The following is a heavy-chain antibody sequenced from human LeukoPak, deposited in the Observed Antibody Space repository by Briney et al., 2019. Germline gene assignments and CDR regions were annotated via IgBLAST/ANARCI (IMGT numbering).Heavy chain of an antibody. V-gene: IGHV1-69*13. CDR3: AIHHSGYGHFDY. D-gene: IGHD5-12*01. CDR1: GGTFSSYA. Sequence: SVKVSCKASGGTFSSYAISWARQAPGQGLEWMGGIIPIFGTANYAQKFQGRVTITADESTSTAYMELSSLRSEDTAVYYCAIHHSGYGHFDYWGQGTLVTVSS. CDR2: IIPIFGTA. J-gene: IGHJ4*02.